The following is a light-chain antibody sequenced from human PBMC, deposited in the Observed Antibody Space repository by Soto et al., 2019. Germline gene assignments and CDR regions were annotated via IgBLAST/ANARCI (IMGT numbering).Light chain of an antibody. V-gene: IGLV1-47*01. J-gene: IGLJ2*01. CDR1: TSNIGNNY. Sequence: QSVLTQPPSASGTPGQRVTISCSGSTSNIGNNYVCWFQQLPGTAPKLLIYRNNQRPSGVPDRFSGSKSGTSASLAISGLRSEDEADYYCAAWDDSRNGEVFGGETKLSV. CDR3: AAWDDSRNGEV. CDR2: RNN.